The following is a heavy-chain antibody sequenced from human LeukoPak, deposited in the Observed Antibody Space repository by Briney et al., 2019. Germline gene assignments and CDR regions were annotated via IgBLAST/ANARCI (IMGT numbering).Heavy chain of an antibody. D-gene: IGHD3-22*01. CDR3: ARGEYYYDSSGPNDAFDI. CDR1: GGTFSSYA. CDR2: IIPIFGTA. V-gene: IGHV1-69*01. J-gene: IGHJ3*02. Sequence: GASVKVSCKASGGTFSSYAISWVRQAPGQGLEWMGGIIPIFGTANYAQKFQGRVTITADESTSTAYMELSSLRSEDTAVYYCARGEYYYDSSGPNDAFDIWGQGTMVTVSS.